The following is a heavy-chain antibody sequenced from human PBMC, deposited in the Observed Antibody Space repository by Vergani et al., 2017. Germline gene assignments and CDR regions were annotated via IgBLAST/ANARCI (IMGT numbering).Heavy chain of an antibody. Sequence: QVQLQASGPGRVKPSQTLSLTCTMSGGSISAGYYFWSWIRQPAGTGLEWLGHISASGNASHSPSLKTRVSMSVNTSKNQFSLTVTSVTAADTAIYFCARRSGGYYSGGKVHPLRTAMDVWGHGTVVTVSS. D-gene: IGHD2-15*01. V-gene: IGHV4-61*02. CDR2: ISASGNA. J-gene: IGHJ3*01. CDR1: GGSISAGYYF. CDR3: ARRSGGYYSGGKVHPLRTAMDV.